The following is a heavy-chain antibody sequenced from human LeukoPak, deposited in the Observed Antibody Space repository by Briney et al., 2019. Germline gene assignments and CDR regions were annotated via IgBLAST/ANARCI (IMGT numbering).Heavy chain of an antibody. D-gene: IGHD2-15*01. V-gene: IGHV4-30-2*01. Sequence: PSQTLSHTCAVSGGSISSCGYSWSWIRQPPGKGLEWIGYIYHSGSTYYNPSLKSRVTISVDRSKNQFSLKLSSVTAADTAVYYCARGSEAAAADVWGQGTTVTVSS. J-gene: IGHJ6*02. CDR2: IYHSGST. CDR1: GGSISSCGYS. CDR3: ARGSEAAAADV.